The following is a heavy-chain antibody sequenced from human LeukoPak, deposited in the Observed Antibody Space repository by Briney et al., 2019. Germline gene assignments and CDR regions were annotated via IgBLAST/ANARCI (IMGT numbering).Heavy chain of an antibody. Sequence: PSETLSLTCTVSGGSISSYYWSWIRQPPGKGLEWLGYIYYSGSTNYNPSLKSRVTVSVDTSKSQFSLKLSSVTAADTAVYYCARVPTVGMAVAGTNMDVWGKGTTVTVSS. CDR3: ARVPTVGMAVAGTNMDV. J-gene: IGHJ6*03. V-gene: IGHV4-59*01. CDR2: IYYSGST. D-gene: IGHD6-19*01. CDR1: GGSISSYY.